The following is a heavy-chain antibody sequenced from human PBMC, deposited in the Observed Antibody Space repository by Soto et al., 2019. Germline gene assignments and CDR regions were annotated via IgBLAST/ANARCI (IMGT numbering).Heavy chain of an antibody. CDR2: INTYNGTT. CDR3: ARDSGDGYNEIYYFDY. D-gene: IGHD1-26*01. J-gene: IGHJ4*02. V-gene: IGHV1-18*04. Sequence: QVELVQSGAEVKKPGASVKVSCKASGYTFTDYGISWVRQAPGQGLEWMGWINTYNGTTNYAQKFQGRVTITADESTSTAYMELSSLRSEDTAVYYCARDSGDGYNEIYYFDYWGQGTLVTVSS. CDR1: GYTFTDYG.